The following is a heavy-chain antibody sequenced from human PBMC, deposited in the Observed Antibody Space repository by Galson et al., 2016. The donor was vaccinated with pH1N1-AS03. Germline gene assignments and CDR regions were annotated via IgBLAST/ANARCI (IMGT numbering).Heavy chain of an antibody. CDR3: AKDLSRTVPNAGASEI. CDR1: GFTFRNYA. V-gene: IGHV3-23*01. J-gene: IGHJ3*02. CDR2: ISATGGST. D-gene: IGHD4-17*01. Sequence: SLRLSCAASGFTFRNYAMRWVRQAPGKGLEWVSDISATGGSTYYGESVKGRAAISRDNSKNTVYLQMNSLRAEDTAVYYCAKDLSRTVPNAGASEIWGQGTMVTVSS.